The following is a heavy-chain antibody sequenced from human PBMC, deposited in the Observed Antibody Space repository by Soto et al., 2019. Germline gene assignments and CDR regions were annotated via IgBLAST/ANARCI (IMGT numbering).Heavy chain of an antibody. J-gene: IGHJ3*02. V-gene: IGHV3-7*01. CDR3: ARDNNSGYSSGWYRGDAFDI. CDR1: GFTFSSYW. CDR2: IKQDGSEK. Sequence: GGSLRLSCAASGFTFSSYWMSWVRQAPGKGLEWVANIKQDGSEKYYVDSVKGRFTISRDNAKNSLYRQMNSLRAEDTAVYYCARDNNSGYSSGWYRGDAFDIWGQGTMVTVSS. D-gene: IGHD6-19*01.